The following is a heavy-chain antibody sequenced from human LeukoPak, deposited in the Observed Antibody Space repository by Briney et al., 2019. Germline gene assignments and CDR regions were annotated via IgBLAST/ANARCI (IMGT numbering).Heavy chain of an antibody. CDR1: GFTFSSYD. CDR2: IGTAGDT. J-gene: IGHJ6*02. CDR3: ARGLSGSSLDMRLFGYYYYGMDV. V-gene: IGHV3-13*01. D-gene: IGHD1-26*01. Sequence: GGSLRLSCAASGFTFSSYDMHWVRQATGKGLEWVSAIGTAGDTYYPGSVKGRFTISRENAKNSLYLQMNSLRAGDTAVYYCARGLSGSSLDMRLFGYYYYGMDVWGQGTTVTVSS.